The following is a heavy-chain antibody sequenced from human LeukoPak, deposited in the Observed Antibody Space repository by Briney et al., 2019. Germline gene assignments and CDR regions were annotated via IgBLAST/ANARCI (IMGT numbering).Heavy chain of an antibody. V-gene: IGHV4-59*01. CDR1: GGSISSYY. D-gene: IGHD3-10*01. J-gene: IGHJ4*02. CDR3: ARGYGSGRVDY. CDR2: IYYSGST. Sequence: SETLSLTCTVSGGSISSYYWSWIRQPPGKGLEWIGYIYYSGSTNYNPSLRSRVTISVDTSKNQFSLKLRSVTAADTAVYYCARGYGSGRVDYWGQGTLVTVSS.